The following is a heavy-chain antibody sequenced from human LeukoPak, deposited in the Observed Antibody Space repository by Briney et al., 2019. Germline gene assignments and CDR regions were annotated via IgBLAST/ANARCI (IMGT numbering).Heavy chain of an antibody. CDR3: ARGSVQLWLRDTYYYMDV. Sequence: GGSLRLSCAASGFTFDDYAMNWVRQVPGRRLEWVSGINWNGRITEYADSVKDRFTISRQNTKNSLYLYMNNLGGEDTALYFCARGSVQLWLRDTYYYMDVWGKGTTVTVSS. J-gene: IGHJ6*03. CDR1: GFTFDDYA. CDR2: INWNGRIT. D-gene: IGHD5-18*01. V-gene: IGHV3-20*04.